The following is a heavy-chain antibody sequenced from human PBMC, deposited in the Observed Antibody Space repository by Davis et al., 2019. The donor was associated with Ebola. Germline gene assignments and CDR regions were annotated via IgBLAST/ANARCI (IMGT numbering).Heavy chain of an antibody. CDR1: GLTFSEAW. Sequence: PGGSLRLSCAASGLTFSEAWMTWVRQAPGKGLEWVSAISGSGDSTYYADSVKGRFTVSRDNSKNTLNLQMNSLRAEDTAVYYCAKKMGTAPLGYSSGWHYGMDVWGQGTTVTVSS. CDR3: AKKMGTAPLGYSSGWHYGMDV. J-gene: IGHJ6*02. V-gene: IGHV3-23*01. CDR2: ISGSGDST. D-gene: IGHD6-19*01.